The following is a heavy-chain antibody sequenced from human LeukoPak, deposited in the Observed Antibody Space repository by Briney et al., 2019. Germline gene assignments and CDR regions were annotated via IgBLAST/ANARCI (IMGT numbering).Heavy chain of an antibody. D-gene: IGHD3-16*01. CDR2: INHNGNVD. CDR1: GFTFSSYW. CDR3: ARGGGLDV. Sequence: GGSLRLSCAASGFTFSSYWMNWARQAPGKGLEWVASINHNGNVDYYVDTVKGRFTISRDNAKNSLYLQMSNLRAEDTAVYFCARGGGLDVWGQGATVTVSS. J-gene: IGHJ6*02. V-gene: IGHV3-7*03.